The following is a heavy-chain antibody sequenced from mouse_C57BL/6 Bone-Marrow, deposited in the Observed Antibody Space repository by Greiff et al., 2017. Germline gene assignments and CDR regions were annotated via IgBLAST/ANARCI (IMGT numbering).Heavy chain of an antibody. Sequence: VVESGPGLVQPSQSLSITCTVSGFSLTSYGVHWVRQSPGKGLEWLGVIWSGGSTDYNAAFISRLSISKDNSKSQVFFKMNSLQADDTAIYYCARKRWLLYFDVWGTGTTVTVSS. V-gene: IGHV2-2*01. CDR3: ARKRWLLYFDV. CDR1: GFSLTSYG. J-gene: IGHJ1*03. D-gene: IGHD2-3*01. CDR2: IWSGGST.